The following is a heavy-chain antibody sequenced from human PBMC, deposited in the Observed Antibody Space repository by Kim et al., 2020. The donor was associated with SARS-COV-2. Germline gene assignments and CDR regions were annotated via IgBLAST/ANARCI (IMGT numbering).Heavy chain of an antibody. D-gene: IGHD3-9*01. CDR3: ARQQKLRYFDWFAAERHYYYYYGMDV. CDR2: IYPGDSDT. CDR1: GYSFTSYW. J-gene: IGHJ6*02. Sequence: GESLKISCKGSGYSFTSYWIGWVRQMPGKGLEWMGIIYPGDSDTRYRPSFQGQVTISADKSISTAYLQWSSLKASDTAMYYCARQQKLRYFDWFAAERHYYYYYGMDVWGHGTTVTVSS. V-gene: IGHV5-51*01.